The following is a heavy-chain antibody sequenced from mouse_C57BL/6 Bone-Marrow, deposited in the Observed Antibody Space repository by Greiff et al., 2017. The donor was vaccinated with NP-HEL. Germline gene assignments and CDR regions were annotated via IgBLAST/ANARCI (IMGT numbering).Heavy chain of an antibody. D-gene: IGHD2-3*01. V-gene: IGHV1-76*01. CDR3: ARSRGRYYPYYFDC. CDR1: GYTFTDYY. J-gene: IGHJ2*01. CDR2: IYPGSGNT. Sequence: QVQLQQSGAELVRPGASVKLSCKASGYTFTDYYINWVKQRPGQGLEWIARIYPGSGNTYYNEKIKGKATLTAAKSSSTAYMQLSSLASEDSSDYVCARSRGRYYPYYFDCWGQGTTLTASS.